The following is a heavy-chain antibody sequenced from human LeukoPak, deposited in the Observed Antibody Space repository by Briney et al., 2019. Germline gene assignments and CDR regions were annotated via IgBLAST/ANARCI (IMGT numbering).Heavy chain of an antibody. CDR1: GFTFSSYW. CDR2: IKQDGSEK. V-gene: IGHV3-7*01. CDR3: AKGNRYYYDSSGYYPIDY. Sequence: SLRLSCAASGFTFSSYWMSWVRQAPGKGLEWVANIKQDGSEKYYVDSVKGRFTISRDNAKNSLYLQMNSLRAEDTAVYYCAKGNRYYYDSSGYYPIDYWGQGTLVTVSS. J-gene: IGHJ4*02. D-gene: IGHD3-22*01.